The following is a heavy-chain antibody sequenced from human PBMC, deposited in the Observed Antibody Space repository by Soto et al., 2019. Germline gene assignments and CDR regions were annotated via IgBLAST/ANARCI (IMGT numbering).Heavy chain of an antibody. D-gene: IGHD3-3*01. Sequence: GASVKVSCKASGFTFTSSAMQWVRQARGQRLEWIGWIVVGSGNTNYAQKFQERVTITRDMSTSTAYMELSSLRSEDTAVYYCAAASYYDFWSGYYPPMDVWGKGTTVTVCS. CDR2: IVVGSGNT. J-gene: IGHJ6*03. V-gene: IGHV1-58*02. CDR1: GFTFTSSA. CDR3: AAASYYDFWSGYYPPMDV.